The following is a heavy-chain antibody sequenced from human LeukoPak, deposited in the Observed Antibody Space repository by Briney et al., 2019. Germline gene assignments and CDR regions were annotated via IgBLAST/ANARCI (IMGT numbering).Heavy chain of an antibody. V-gene: IGHV3-48*04. CDR1: GFTFSSYT. D-gene: IGHD3-10*02. CDR2: ISSSGSTI. CDR3: AELGITMIGGV. J-gene: IGHJ6*04. Sequence: GGSLILSFAASGFTFSSYTMNWVRQAQGKGLEWGSYISSSGSTIYSADTVRGRLPISRDNAKNSLYLQMNSLRAEDTAVYYCAELGITMIGGVCGKGTTVTISS.